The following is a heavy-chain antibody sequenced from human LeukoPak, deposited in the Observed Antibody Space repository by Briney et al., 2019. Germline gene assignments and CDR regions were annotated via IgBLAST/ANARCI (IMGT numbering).Heavy chain of an antibody. Sequence: GASVKVSCTASGYTFTSYGISWVRQAPGQGLEWMGWISAYNGNTNYAQKLQGRVTMTTDTSTSTAYMELRSLRSDDTAVYYCARDRAAVAGRGAFDIWGQGTMVTVSS. V-gene: IGHV1-18*01. CDR2: ISAYNGNT. J-gene: IGHJ3*02. CDR1: GYTFTSYG. CDR3: ARDRAAVAGRGAFDI. D-gene: IGHD6-19*01.